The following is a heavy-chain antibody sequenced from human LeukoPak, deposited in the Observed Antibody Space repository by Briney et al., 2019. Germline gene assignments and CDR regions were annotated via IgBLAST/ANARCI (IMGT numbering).Heavy chain of an antibody. CDR1: GFTFSSYA. CDR3: ARSLSGYDPLSAF. CDR2: MTASSVTF. V-gene: IGHV3-48*03. D-gene: IGHD5-12*01. Sequence: GGSLRLSCEVSGFTFSSYAMTWVRQVPGRGLEWIAYMTASSVTFYYADSVRGRFTISRDNARNSLFLQVNSLTVEDTAVYYCARSLSGYDPLSAFWGQGTLVTVSS. J-gene: IGHJ4*02.